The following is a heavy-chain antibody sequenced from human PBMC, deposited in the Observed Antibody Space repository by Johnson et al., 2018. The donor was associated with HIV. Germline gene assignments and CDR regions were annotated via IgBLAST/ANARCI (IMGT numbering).Heavy chain of an antibody. CDR1: GFTFSNAW. CDR2: IKSKTDGGTT. V-gene: IGHV3-15*01. Sequence: VQLVESGGGVVQPGGSLRLSCAASGFTFSNAWMSWVRQAPGKGLEWVGRIKSKTDGGTTDYAAPVKGRFTISRDDSKNTLYLQMNSLKTEDSAVYYCTTGRPSSAAFDIWGQGTMVTVSS. CDR3: TTGRPSSAAFDI. J-gene: IGHJ3*02.